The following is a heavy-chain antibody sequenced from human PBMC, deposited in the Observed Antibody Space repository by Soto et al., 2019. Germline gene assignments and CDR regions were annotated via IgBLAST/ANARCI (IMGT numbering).Heavy chain of an antibody. CDR2: VSYDGSKK. CDR1: AFTFSSYA. CDR3: SRPDSFDI. D-gene: IGHD2-15*01. J-gene: IGHJ3*02. V-gene: IGHV3-30*14. Sequence: QVQLVESGGGVVQPGRSLRLSCAASAFTFSSYAMHWVRQAPGKGLEWVAVVSYDGSKKYYADSVRGRFTISRDNSKKSLDVQKNRLRTEETAVDYCSRPDSFDIWGQGTMVTVSS.